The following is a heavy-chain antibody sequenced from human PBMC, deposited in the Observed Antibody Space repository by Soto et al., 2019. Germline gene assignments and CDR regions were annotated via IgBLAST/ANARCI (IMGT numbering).Heavy chain of an antibody. Sequence: QVQLQESGPGLVKPSQTLSLTCTVSDGSINRAGNYWTWIRQHPGKDLDWIAWINYRGRTTYNPSLKSRVSITVDTSMKQFSLRLTSVPAADPAVYYCARIPDSGSSFGWFDTWGQGTLVTVA. CDR2: INYRGRT. J-gene: IGHJ5*02. CDR3: ARIPDSGSSFGWFDT. V-gene: IGHV4-31*03. D-gene: IGHD1-26*01. CDR1: DGSINRAGNY.